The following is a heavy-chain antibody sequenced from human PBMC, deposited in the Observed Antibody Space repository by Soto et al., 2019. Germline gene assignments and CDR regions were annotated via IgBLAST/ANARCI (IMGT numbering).Heavy chain of an antibody. CDR2: INPIFGKA. CDR1: GGTFSSYA. CDR3: ASGRVVMTWYFDY. J-gene: IGHJ4*02. V-gene: IGHV1-69*14. D-gene: IGHD3-22*01. Sequence: QVQLEQSGAEVKKPGSSVKVSCKASGGTFSSYAISWVRQAPGPGLALMGGINPIFGKANYAQKFQGRVTSIADRSTSRAYMELSSLRSEDTAVYYCASGRVVMTWYFDYWGQGTLVTVSS.